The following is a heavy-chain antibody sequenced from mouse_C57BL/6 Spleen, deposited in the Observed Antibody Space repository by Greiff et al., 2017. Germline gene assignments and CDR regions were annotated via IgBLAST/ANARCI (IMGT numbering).Heavy chain of an antibody. Sequence: VHVKQSGPELVKPGASVKMSCKASGYTFTDYNMHWVKQSHGKSLEWIGYINPNNGGTSYNQKFKGKATLTVNKSSSTAYMELRSLTSEDSAVYYCARSTYSNYVGYWGQGTTLTVSS. V-gene: IGHV1-22*01. J-gene: IGHJ2*01. CDR1: GYTFTDYN. CDR2: INPNNGGT. CDR3: ARSTYSNYVGY. D-gene: IGHD2-5*01.